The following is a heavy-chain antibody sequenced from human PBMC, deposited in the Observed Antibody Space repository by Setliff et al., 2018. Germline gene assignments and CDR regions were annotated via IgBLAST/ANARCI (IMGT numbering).Heavy chain of an antibody. V-gene: IGHV4-34*08. CDR1: GGTFSDYF. Sequence: KTSETLSLTCGASGGTFSDYFWTWIRQSPGEGPGWIGEINHSGSGNYNPSLKSRVTISIDTSNNQFSLKVTSVTAADTGIYYCARGRNVAARLLDSWGQGARVTVSS. D-gene: IGHD6-6*01. CDR2: INHSGSG. J-gene: IGHJ4*02. CDR3: ARGRNVAARLLDS.